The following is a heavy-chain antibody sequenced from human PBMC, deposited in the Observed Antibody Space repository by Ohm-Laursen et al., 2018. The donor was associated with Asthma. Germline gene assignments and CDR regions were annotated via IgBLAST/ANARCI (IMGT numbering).Heavy chain of an antibody. CDR2: INSDGSVT. CDR3: VSDFWSGFPLVDV. Sequence: SLRLSCAASGFTFSSYWMHWVRQAPGKGLEWVSRINSDGSVTVYADSVKGRFTISRDNAKNTLYLQMNSLRAEDTAIYYCVSDFWSGFPLVDVWGQGTTVSVSS. CDR1: GFTFSSYW. J-gene: IGHJ6*02. D-gene: IGHD3-3*01. V-gene: IGHV3-74*01.